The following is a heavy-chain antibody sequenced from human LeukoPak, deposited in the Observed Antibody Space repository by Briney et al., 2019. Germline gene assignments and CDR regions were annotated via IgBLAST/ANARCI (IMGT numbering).Heavy chain of an antibody. CDR1: GGTFSSYA. Sequence: ATVKVSCKASGGTFSSYAISWVRQSPGQELEWMGGIIPIFGTANYAQKFQGRVTITADESTSTAYMELSSLRSEDTAVYYCARHAGPPEYFDDWGQGTLVTVSS. V-gene: IGHV1-69*13. J-gene: IGHJ4*02. CDR3: ARHAGPPEYFDD. CDR2: IIPIFGTA.